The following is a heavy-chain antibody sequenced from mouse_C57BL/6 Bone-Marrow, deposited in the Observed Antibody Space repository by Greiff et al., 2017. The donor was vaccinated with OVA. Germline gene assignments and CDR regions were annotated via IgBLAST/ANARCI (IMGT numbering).Heavy chain of an antibody. CDR1: GFTFSDYY. Sequence: EVKVVESEGGLVQPGSSMKLSCTASGFTFSDYYMAWVRQVPEKGLEWVANINYDGSSTYYLDSLKSRFIISRDNAKNSLYLQMSSLKSEDTATYYCARVRSYAMDYWGQGTSVTVSS. CDR2: INYDGSST. J-gene: IGHJ4*01. V-gene: IGHV5-16*01. CDR3: ARVRSYAMDY.